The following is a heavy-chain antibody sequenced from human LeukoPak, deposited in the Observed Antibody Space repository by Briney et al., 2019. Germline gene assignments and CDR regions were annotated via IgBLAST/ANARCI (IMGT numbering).Heavy chain of an antibody. Sequence: PGGSLRLSCAASGFTVSSNYMSWVRQAPGKGLEWVSVIYSGGSTYYADSVKGRFTISRDNSKNTLYLQMNSLRAEDTAVYYCARGQRGYSYDRWGQGTLVTVSS. CDR2: IYSGGST. J-gene: IGHJ5*02. D-gene: IGHD5-18*01. CDR1: GFTVSSNY. CDR3: ARGQRGYSYDR. V-gene: IGHV3-53*01.